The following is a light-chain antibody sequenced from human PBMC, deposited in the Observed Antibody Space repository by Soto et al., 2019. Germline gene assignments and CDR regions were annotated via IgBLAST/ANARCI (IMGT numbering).Light chain of an antibody. CDR1: QSVSSY. CDR3: QQRSNWRLT. Sequence: EIVLTQSPATLSLSPGERATLSCRARQSVSSYLAWYQQKPGQAPRLLIYDASNRATGIPARFSGSGSGTDFTLTISSLEPEDFAVYYCQQRSNWRLTFGGGTKVDIK. CDR2: DAS. J-gene: IGKJ4*01. V-gene: IGKV3-11*01.